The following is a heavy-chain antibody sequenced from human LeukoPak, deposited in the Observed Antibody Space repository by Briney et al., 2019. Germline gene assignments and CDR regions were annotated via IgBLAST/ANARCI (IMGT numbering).Heavy chain of an antibody. CDR3: ARGWLIVTAAFRLLYYFDY. CDR2: TYYRSKWYN. V-gene: IGHV6-1*01. D-gene: IGHD2-2*01. Sequence: SQALSLTCAISGDSVSSNSAAWNWIRQSPSRGLEWLGRTYYRSKWYNDYAVSVKSRITINPDTSKNQFSLQLNSVTPEDTAVYYCARGWLIVTAAFRLLYYFDYWGQGTLVTVSS. CDR1: GDSVSSNSAA. J-gene: IGHJ4*02.